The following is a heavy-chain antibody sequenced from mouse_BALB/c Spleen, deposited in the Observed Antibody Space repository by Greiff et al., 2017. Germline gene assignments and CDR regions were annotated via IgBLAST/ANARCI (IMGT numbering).Heavy chain of an antibody. V-gene: IGHV7-3*02. Sequence: EVQGVESGGGLVQPGGSLRLSCATSGFTFTDYYMSWVRQPPGKALEWLGFIRNKANGYTTEYSASVKGRFTISRDNSQSILYLQMNTLRAEDSATYYCARAYYRYDRYFDDWGQGTTLTVSS. CDR3: ARAYYRYDRYFDD. CDR1: GFTFTDYY. D-gene: IGHD2-14*01. J-gene: IGHJ2*01. CDR2: IRNKANGYTT.